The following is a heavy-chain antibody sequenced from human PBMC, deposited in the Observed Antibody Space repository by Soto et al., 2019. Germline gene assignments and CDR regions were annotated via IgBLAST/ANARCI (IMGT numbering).Heavy chain of an antibody. CDR3: ARVAGNYYDRATSYFDY. J-gene: IGHJ4*02. Sequence: SETLSLTFTVSGGSISSGDYYWSWIRQPPGKGLEWIGYIYYSGSTYYNPSLKSRVTISVDTSKNQFSLKLSSVTAADTAVYYCARVAGNYYDRATSYFDYWGRGILVTVSS. D-gene: IGHD3-22*01. V-gene: IGHV4-30-4*01. CDR1: GGSISSGDYY. CDR2: IYYSGST.